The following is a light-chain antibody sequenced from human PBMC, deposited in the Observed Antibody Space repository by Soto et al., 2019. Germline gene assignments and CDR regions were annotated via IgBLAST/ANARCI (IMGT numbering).Light chain of an antibody. CDR2: DAS. Sequence: EIVLTQSPATLSLSPGERATLSCRASQSVSSYLAWYQQKPGQAPRLLRYDASNRATGIPARFSGSGSGTDFTLTISSLEPEAFAVYYCQQRSNWPPGTFGGGTKVDIK. CDR1: QSVSSY. V-gene: IGKV3-11*01. J-gene: IGKJ4*01. CDR3: QQRSNWPPGT.